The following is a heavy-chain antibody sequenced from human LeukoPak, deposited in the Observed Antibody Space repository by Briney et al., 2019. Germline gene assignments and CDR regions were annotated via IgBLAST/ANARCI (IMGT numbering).Heavy chain of an antibody. D-gene: IGHD5-12*01. Sequence: GGSLRLSCAASGFTFSSYAMSWVRQAPGKGLEWVSAISGSGGSTYYADSVKGRFTISRDNSKNTLYLQMSSLRAEDTAVYYCAKDLGLVSSGYDYWGQGTLVTVSS. CDR2: ISGSGGST. CDR1: GFTFSSYA. V-gene: IGHV3-23*01. CDR3: AKDLGLVSSGYDY. J-gene: IGHJ4*02.